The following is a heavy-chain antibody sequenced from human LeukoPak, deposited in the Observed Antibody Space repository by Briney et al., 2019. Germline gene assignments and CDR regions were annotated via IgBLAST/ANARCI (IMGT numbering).Heavy chain of an antibody. CDR1: GGTFNGYY. Sequence: SETLSLTCAVFGGTFNGYYWSWIRQSPGKGLEWIGEITPTGGTNYNPSLKSRVTISVDTSKNQFSLKLSSVTAADTAVYYCARLYCGSTSCYSPFDYWGQGTLVTVSS. V-gene: IGHV4-34*01. CDR3: ARLYCGSTSCYSPFDY. D-gene: IGHD2-2*02. J-gene: IGHJ4*02. CDR2: ITPTGGT.